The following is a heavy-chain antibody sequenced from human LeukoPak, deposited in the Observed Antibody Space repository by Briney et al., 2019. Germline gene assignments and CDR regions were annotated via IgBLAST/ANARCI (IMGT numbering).Heavy chain of an antibody. V-gene: IGHV3-21*01. CDR1: GFTFSTYS. D-gene: IGHD3-10*01. CDR3: ARDLGDGSGTYYAYSMDV. CDR2: IRRSSLYI. Sequence: GVALRLSCAASGFTFSTYSMNWVRQAPGKGLEWVSSIRRSSLYIYYADSVKGRFAISRDNAKNSLYLQMNSLRTEDTAVYYCARDLGDGSGTYYAYSMDVWGQETTVTVSS. J-gene: IGHJ6*02.